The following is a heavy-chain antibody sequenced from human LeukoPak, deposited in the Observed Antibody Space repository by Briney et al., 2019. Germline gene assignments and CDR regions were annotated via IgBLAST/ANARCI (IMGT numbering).Heavy chain of an antibody. Sequence: GGALTLSCAAPGFTFCGYWMSWVRPAPGEGVEGVANIKQDGGEKYYVDSVKGRFTISRDNAKNSLYLQMNSLRAEDTAVYYCARDRGFGQADVWGKGTTVTVSS. D-gene: IGHD3-10*01. CDR2: IKQDGGEK. CDR1: GFTFCGYW. J-gene: IGHJ6*04. V-gene: IGHV3-7*01. CDR3: ARDRGFGQADV.